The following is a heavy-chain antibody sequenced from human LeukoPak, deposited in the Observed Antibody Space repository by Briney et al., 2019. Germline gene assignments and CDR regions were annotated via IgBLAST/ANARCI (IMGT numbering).Heavy chain of an antibody. CDR2: ISYDGSNK. V-gene: IGHV3-30*18. J-gene: IGHJ4*02. CDR3: AKDRAAGVDY. D-gene: IGHD6-13*01. CDR1: GFTFSSYG. Sequence: PGRSLRLSCAASGFTFSSYGMHWVRQAPGKGLEWVAVISYDGSNKYYADSVKGRFTISRENSKNTLYLQMNSLRAEDTAVYYCAKDRAAGVDYWGQGTLVTVSS.